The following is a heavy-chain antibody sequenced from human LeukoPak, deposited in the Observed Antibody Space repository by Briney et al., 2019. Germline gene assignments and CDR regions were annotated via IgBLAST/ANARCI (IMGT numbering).Heavy chain of an antibody. V-gene: IGHV4-59*01. CDR2: IYYSGST. J-gene: IGHJ5*02. CDR3: AAYRFPGIAARQNWFDP. Sequence: SETLSLTCTVSGGSISSYYWSWIRQPPGKGLEWIGYIYYSGSTTYNPSLTSRVTISVDTSKNQFSLKLTSVTAADTAVYYCAAYRFPGIAARQNWFDPWGQETLVTVSS. CDR1: GGSISSYY. D-gene: IGHD6-6*01.